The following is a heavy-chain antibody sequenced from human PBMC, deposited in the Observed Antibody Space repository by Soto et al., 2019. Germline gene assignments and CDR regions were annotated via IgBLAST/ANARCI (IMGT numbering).Heavy chain of an antibody. CDR3: AREWHQHAQETYYYFYGMDI. V-gene: IGHV1-18*01. CDR1: GYNFTTYG. Sequence: QVHLVQSGGELKKPGASVKVSCKASGYNFTTYGISWVRQAPGQGLEWMGWISGDNVNTKSAQKIQGRITMTTDTSAGTAYMELRSLRSVDTAVYFCAREWHQHAQETYYYFYGMDIWGQGDHGHRLL. CDR2: ISGDNVNT. D-gene: IGHD2-2*01. J-gene: IGHJ6*02.